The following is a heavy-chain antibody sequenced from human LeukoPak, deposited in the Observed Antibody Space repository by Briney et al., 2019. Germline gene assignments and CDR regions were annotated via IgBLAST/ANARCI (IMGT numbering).Heavy chain of an antibody. Sequence: PGGSLRLSCAASAFTFSHAWMSWVRQAPGKGLEWVGRIKSKTDGGTTDYAAPVKGRFTISRDDSKNTLYLQMNSLKTEDTAVYYCTTERRDYDSSRYCLDYWGQRTLVTVSS. D-gene: IGHD3-22*01. J-gene: IGHJ4*02. V-gene: IGHV3-15*01. CDR3: TTERRDYDSSRYCLDY. CDR2: IKSKTDGGTT. CDR1: AFTFSHAW.